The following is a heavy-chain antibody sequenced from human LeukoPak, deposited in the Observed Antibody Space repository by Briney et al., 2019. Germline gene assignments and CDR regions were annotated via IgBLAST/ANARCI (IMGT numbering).Heavy chain of an antibody. D-gene: IGHD7-27*01. V-gene: IGHV1-8*02. J-gene: IGHJ4*02. CDR2: MNPNSGNT. Sequence: ASVKVSCKASGGTFSSYAINWVRQATGQGLEWMGWMNPNSGNTGYAQKFQGRVTMTRNTSISTAYMELSSLRSEDTAVYYCARGPKTGDAFDYWGQGTLVTVSS. CDR3: ARGPKTGDAFDY. CDR1: GGTFSSYA.